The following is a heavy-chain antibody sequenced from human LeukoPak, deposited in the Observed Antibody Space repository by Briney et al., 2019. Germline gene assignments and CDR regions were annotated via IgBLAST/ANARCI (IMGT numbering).Heavy chain of an antibody. CDR2: IDPSDSYT. J-gene: IGHJ4*02. Sequence: GESLKISCKGSGSSFTSYWISWVRQMPGKGLEWMGRIDPSDSYTNYSPSFQGHVTISADKSISTAYLQWSSLKASDTAMYYCARPRYCSSTSCYGPSDYWGQGTLVTVSS. V-gene: IGHV5-10-1*01. CDR3: ARPRYCSSTSCYGPSDY. D-gene: IGHD2-2*01. CDR1: GSSFTSYW.